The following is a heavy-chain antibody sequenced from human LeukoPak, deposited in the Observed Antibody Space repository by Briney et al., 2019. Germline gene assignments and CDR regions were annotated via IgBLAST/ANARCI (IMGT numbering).Heavy chain of an antibody. Sequence: GGSLRLSCAASGFTFSSAWMNWVRQAPGKGLEWVAVISYDGSNKYYADSVKGRFTISRDNSKNTLYLQMNSLRAEDTAVYYCARDPGYSYDYWGQGTLVTVSS. D-gene: IGHD5-18*01. CDR2: ISYDGSNK. V-gene: IGHV3-30-3*01. CDR1: GFTFSSAW. J-gene: IGHJ4*02. CDR3: ARDPGYSYDY.